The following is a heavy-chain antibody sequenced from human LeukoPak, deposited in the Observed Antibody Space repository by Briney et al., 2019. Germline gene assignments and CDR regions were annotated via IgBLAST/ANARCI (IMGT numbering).Heavy chain of an antibody. D-gene: IGHD3-16*01. CDR3: ARVGSKYYYYAMDV. V-gene: IGHV3-20*03. J-gene: IGHJ6*04. CDR1: GFTFSNYA. Sequence: GGSLRLSYAASGFTFSNYAMSWVRQAPGKGLEWVSGINWNGGSTGYAESVKGRFTISRDNAKNSLYLQMNSLRAEDTALYYCARVGSKYYYYAMDVWGKGTTVTVSA. CDR2: INWNGGST.